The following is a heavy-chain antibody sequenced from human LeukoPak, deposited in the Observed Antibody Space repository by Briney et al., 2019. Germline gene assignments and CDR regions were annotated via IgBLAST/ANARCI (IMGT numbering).Heavy chain of an antibody. D-gene: IGHD3-22*01. Sequence: PSETLSLTCSVSGGSIRSTTYYWGWIRQPPGKGLEWIGSIYYSGNTYYSPSLMSRVTISVDTSKNQFSLNLSSVTAADTAMYFCARAPHFFDTSGSRYYFDYWGQGALVTVSS. CDR2: IYYSGNT. CDR3: ARAPHFFDTSGSRYYFDY. CDR1: GGSIRSTTYY. J-gene: IGHJ4*02. V-gene: IGHV4-39*07.